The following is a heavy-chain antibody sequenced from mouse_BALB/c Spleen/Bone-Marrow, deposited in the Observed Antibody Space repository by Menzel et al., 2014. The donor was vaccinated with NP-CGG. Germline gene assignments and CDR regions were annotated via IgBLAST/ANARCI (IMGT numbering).Heavy chain of an antibody. V-gene: IGHV1S81*02. Sequence: QVQLQQSGAELVKPGASVKLSCKASGYTFTNYYMYWVKQRPGQCLEWIGEINPRNGGTNFNEKFKRKATLTVDKSSSTAYMKLNSLTSEDSAVYYCTRFWDEAYWGQGTLVTVSA. CDR3: TRFWDEAY. CDR2: INPRNGGT. D-gene: IGHD4-1*01. J-gene: IGHJ3*01. CDR1: GYTFTNYY.